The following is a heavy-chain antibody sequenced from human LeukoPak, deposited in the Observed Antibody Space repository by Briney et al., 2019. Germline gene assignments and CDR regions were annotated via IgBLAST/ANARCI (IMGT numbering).Heavy chain of an antibody. J-gene: IGHJ3*02. CDR3: ARGHSGSPSFDI. CDR2: IIPIFGTA. V-gene: IGHV1-69*05. CDR1: GGTFSSYA. Sequence: AVKVSCKASGGTFSSYAISWVRQAPGQGLEWMGRIIPIFGTANYAQKFQGRVTITTDESTSTAYMELSSLRSEDTAVYYCARGHSGSPSFDIWGQGTMVTVSS. D-gene: IGHD1-26*01.